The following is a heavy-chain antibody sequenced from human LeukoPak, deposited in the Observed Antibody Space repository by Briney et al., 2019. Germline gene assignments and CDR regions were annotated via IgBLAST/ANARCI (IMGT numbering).Heavy chain of an antibody. V-gene: IGHV3-30*04. CDR1: GFTFSSYA. D-gene: IGHD5-12*01. J-gene: IGHJ4*02. CDR3: ARGVYSGYEIVY. Sequence: GGSLRLSCAASGFTFSSYAMHWVRQAPGKGLEWVAVISYDGSNKYYADSVKGRFTISRDNSKNTLYLQMNSLRAEDTAVYYCARGVYSGYEIVYWGQGTLVTVSS. CDR2: ISYDGSNK.